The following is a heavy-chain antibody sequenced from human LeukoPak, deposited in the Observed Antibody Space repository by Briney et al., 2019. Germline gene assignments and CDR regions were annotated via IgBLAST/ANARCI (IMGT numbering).Heavy chain of an antibody. Sequence: SETLSLTCTVSGGSISSYYWSWIRQPAGKGLEWIGRIYTSGSTNYNSSLKSRVTMSVDTSKNQFSLKLSSVTAADTAVYYCAREGLCSGGSCYRPFFDYWGQGTLVTVSS. V-gene: IGHV4-4*07. J-gene: IGHJ4*02. D-gene: IGHD2-15*01. CDR2: IYTSGST. CDR1: GGSISSYY. CDR3: AREGLCSGGSCYRPFFDY.